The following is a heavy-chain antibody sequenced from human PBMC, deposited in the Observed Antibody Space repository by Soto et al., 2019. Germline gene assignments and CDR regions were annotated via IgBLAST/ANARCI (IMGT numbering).Heavy chain of an antibody. V-gene: IGHV3-33*01. Sequence: GGSLRLSCARSGFTFSSYGMHWARQDPGKGLEWVAVIWYDGSNKVYADSVKGRFTISRDNSKNTLYLQMISLRAEDTAVYYCARDLSGDYGALDTWGQGTMVTVSS. D-gene: IGHD4-17*01. CDR1: GFTFSSYG. CDR3: ARDLSGDYGALDT. J-gene: IGHJ3*02. CDR2: IWYDGSNK.